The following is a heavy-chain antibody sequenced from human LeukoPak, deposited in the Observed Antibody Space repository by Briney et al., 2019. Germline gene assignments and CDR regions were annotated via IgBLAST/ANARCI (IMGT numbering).Heavy chain of an antibody. D-gene: IGHD2-2*01. CDR3: AREDCSNVRCYGASDA. Sequence: GGSMRLSCVASGFTFTSYAMSWVRQAPGKGLEYVSSISSGNHMYYGDSVKGRFTISRDNARNSLFLQVNNLRGEDTAVYYCAREDCSNVRCYGASDAWGQGTLVTVSS. CDR2: ISSGNHM. CDR1: GFTFTSYA. J-gene: IGHJ5*02. V-gene: IGHV3-69-1*01.